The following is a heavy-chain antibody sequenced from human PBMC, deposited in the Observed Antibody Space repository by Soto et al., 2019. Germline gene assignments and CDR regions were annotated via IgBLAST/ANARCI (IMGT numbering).Heavy chain of an antibody. CDR2: INPSGGST. CDR3: ARDHRAAAGKGAIDY. V-gene: IGHV1-46*03. D-gene: IGHD6-13*01. CDR1: GYTFTSYY. J-gene: IGHJ4*02. Sequence: GASVKVSCKASGYTFTSYYMHWVRQAPGQGLEWMGIINPSGGSTSYAQKFQGRVTMTRDTSTSTVYMELSSLRSEDTAVYYCARDHRAAAGKGAIDYCGQGNLVTVS.